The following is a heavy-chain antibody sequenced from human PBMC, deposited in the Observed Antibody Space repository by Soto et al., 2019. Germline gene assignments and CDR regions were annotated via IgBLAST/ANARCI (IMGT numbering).Heavy chain of an antibody. J-gene: IGHJ4*02. CDR2: ISGSGGST. CDR3: AKANDFWSGTFDY. CDR1: GFTFSSYA. V-gene: IGHV3-23*01. D-gene: IGHD3-3*01. Sequence: EVQLLESGGGLVQPGGSLRLSCAASGFTFSSYAMSWVRQAPGKGLEWVSAISGSGGSTYYADSVKGRFTISRDNSKNTLYLEMNSLRAEDTAVYYCAKANDFWSGTFDYWGQGTLVTVSS.